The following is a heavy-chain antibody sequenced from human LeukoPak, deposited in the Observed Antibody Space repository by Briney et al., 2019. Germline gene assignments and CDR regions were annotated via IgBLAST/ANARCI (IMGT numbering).Heavy chain of an antibody. J-gene: IGHJ4*02. V-gene: IGHV4-61*01. Sequence: SETLSLTCTVSGGSVSSGSYYWSWIRQPPGTGLEWIGHIYYSGSTNYNPSLKSRVTISVDTSKNQFSLKLSSVTAADTAVYYCARALRIQLWGVFDYWGQGTLVTVSS. CDR2: IYYSGST. CDR3: ARALRIQLWGVFDY. CDR1: GGSVSSGSYY. D-gene: IGHD5-18*01.